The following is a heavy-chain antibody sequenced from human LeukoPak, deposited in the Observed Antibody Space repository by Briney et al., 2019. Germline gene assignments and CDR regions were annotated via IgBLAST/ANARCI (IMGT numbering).Heavy chain of an antibody. CDR2: LHSGGTT. CDR3: AREYGGSTPGAFDL. Sequence: GGSLRLSCAASGFTVSGNYMTRVRQAPGKGLEWVSFLHSGGTTYYADSVKGRFTISRDNSKNTLYLEMNGLRAEDTAVYYCAREYGGSTPGAFDLWGQGTMVTVSS. CDR1: GFTVSGNY. D-gene: IGHD3-16*01. V-gene: IGHV3-53*01. J-gene: IGHJ3*01.